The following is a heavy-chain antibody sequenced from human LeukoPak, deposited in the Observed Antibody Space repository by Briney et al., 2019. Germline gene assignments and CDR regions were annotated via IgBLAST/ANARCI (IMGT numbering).Heavy chain of an antibody. CDR1: GGTFSSYA. CDR3: ARSPGHYFDY. J-gene: IGHJ4*02. CDR2: IIPIFGTA. Sequence: ASVKVSCKASGGTFSSYAISWVRQAPGQGLEWMGRIIPIFGTANYAQKFQGRVTITTDESTSPAYMELSSLRSEDTAVYYCARSPGHYFDYWGQGTLVTVSS. V-gene: IGHV1-69*05.